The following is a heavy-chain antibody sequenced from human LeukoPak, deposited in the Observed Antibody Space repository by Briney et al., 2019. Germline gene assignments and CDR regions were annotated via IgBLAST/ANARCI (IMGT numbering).Heavy chain of an antibody. V-gene: IGHV4-34*01. CDR1: GGSFSGYY. J-gene: IGHJ4*02. CDR3: AIYDFWSGWPY. CDR2: INHSGST. D-gene: IGHD3-3*01. Sequence: PSETLSLTCAVYGGSFSGYYWSWIRQPPGKGLEWIGEINHSGSTNYNPSLESRVTISVDTSKNQFSLKLSSVTAADTAVYYCAIYDFWSGWPYWGQGTLVTVSS.